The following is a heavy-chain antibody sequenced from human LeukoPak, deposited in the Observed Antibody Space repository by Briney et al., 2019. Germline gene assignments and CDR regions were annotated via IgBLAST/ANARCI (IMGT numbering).Heavy chain of an antibody. CDR1: GFTFSSYG. V-gene: IGHV3-23*01. D-gene: IGHD6-6*01. CDR3: AKGVTSSLGWYFNL. CDR2: ISNSGGST. J-gene: IGHJ2*01. Sequence: GGSLRLSCAVSGFTFSSYGMSWVRQAPGKGLEWVSGISNSGGSTYYADSVKGRFTISRDNSKNTLSLQMNSLRAEDTAVYYCAKGVTSSLGWYFNLWGRGTLVAVSS.